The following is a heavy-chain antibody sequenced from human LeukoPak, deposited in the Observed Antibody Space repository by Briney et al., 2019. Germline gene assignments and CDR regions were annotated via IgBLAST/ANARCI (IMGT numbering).Heavy chain of an antibody. J-gene: IGHJ6*02. D-gene: IGHD3-16*01. Sequence: QAGGSLRLSCAASGFTFSSYWMNWARQAPGKGLEWVASINNDGNVKVYVDSVKGRFTISRNNAKNSLYLQMSNLRAEDTAVYFCARGGGLDVWGQGATVTVSS. CDR3: ARGGGLDV. V-gene: IGHV3-7*03. CDR1: GFTFSSYW. CDR2: INNDGNVK.